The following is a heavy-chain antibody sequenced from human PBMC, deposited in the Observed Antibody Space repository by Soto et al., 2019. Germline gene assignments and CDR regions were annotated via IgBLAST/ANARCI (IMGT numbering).Heavy chain of an antibody. J-gene: IGHJ4*02. Sequence: GGSLRLSCAASGFTLSSYWMHWVRQAPGRGLVWVSRINSDGSTTNYADSVRGRFTISRDNAKNTLYLQMNSLRAEDTAVYYCARGDPYYYDGSGYYANDYWGQGTLVTVLL. CDR3: ARGDPYYYDGSGYYANDY. CDR1: GFTLSSYW. D-gene: IGHD3-22*01. CDR2: INSDGSTT. V-gene: IGHV3-74*01.